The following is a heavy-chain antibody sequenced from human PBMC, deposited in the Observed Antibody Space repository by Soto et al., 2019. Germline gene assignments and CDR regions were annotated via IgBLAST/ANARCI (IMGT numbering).Heavy chain of an antibody. D-gene: IGHD3-10*01. V-gene: IGHV4-30-4*01. CDR2: IHSSGSI. CDR1: GGSISSDDYY. J-gene: IGHJ5*02. CDR3: ARRERYYGSPGWFDP. Sequence: SETLSLTCTVSGGSISSDDYYWSWIRQAPGRGLEWIGYIHSSGSIYYNPSLKSRATMSIDTAKNQFSLNLRSVTAADTAMYFCARRERYYGSPGWFDPWGPGTLVTVSS.